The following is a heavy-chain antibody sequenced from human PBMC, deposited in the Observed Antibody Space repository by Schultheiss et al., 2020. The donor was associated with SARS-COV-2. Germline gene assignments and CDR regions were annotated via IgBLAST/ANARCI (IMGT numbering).Heavy chain of an antibody. J-gene: IGHJ5*02. CDR1: GYTFTSYY. D-gene: IGHD6-6*01. CDR3: ARSVSRAAQGWFDP. V-gene: IGHV1-18*04. Sequence: ASVKVSCKASGYTFTSYYMHWVRQAPGQGLEWMGWISAYNGNTDYALKFQGRVTMTTDTSTSTAYMELSSLRSEDTAVYYCARSVSRAAQGWFDPWGQGALVTVSS. CDR2: ISAYNGNT.